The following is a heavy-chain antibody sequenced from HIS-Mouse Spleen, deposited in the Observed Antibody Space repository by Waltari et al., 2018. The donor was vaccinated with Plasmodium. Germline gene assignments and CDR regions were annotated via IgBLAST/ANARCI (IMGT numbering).Heavy chain of an antibody. J-gene: IGHJ3*02. CDR1: GFTFRSYW. D-gene: IGHD6-13*01. V-gene: IGHV3-74*01. Sequence: EVQLVESGGGLVQPGGSLRLSCAASGFTFRSYWMHWVRQAPGKGLVWVSRINSDGSSTRYADSVKGRFTISRDNAKNTLYLQMNSLRAEDTAVYYCARTIAVVGTGDALDIWGQGTMVTVSS. CDR3: ARTIAVVGTGDALDI. CDR2: INSDGSST.